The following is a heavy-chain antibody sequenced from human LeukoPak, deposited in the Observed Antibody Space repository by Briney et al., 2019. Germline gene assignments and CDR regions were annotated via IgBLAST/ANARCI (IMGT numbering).Heavy chain of an antibody. D-gene: IGHD3-22*01. V-gene: IGHV3-74*01. Sequence: GGSLRLSCAASGFTFSSYWMNWVRQAPGKGLVWVSRIASDGSSTTYADSVKGRFSISRDNAKNTLYLQMNSLRAEDTAVYYCAKDMYYYDSSGYLFDYWGQGTLVTVSS. CDR1: GFTFSSYW. CDR2: IASDGSST. J-gene: IGHJ4*02. CDR3: AKDMYYYDSSGYLFDY.